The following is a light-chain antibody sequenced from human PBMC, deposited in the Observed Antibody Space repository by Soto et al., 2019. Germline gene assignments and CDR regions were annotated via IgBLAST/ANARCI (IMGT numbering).Light chain of an antibody. V-gene: IGKV3-15*01. Sequence: EIVMTQSPATLSVSPGERVTLSCRTSQSVSSKLAWYQQKPGQAPRLLIYRASTRANDIPARFSGSGSGTEFTLTISSLKSEDFALYYCQQYNNGPPATFGQGTRVEIK. CDR3: QQYNNGPPAT. J-gene: IGKJ1*01. CDR2: RAS. CDR1: QSVSSK.